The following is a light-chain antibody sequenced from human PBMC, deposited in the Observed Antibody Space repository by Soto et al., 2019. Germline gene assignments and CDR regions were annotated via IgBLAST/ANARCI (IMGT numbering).Light chain of an antibody. CDR3: SSYATTSALGF. V-gene: IGLV2-14*01. CDR1: TSDVGGYKS. J-gene: IGLJ1*01. Sequence: QSVLTQPASVSGSPGQSITISCTGTTSDVGGYKSVSWYQQHPGRAPTLMIYEVNNRPSGVSSRFSGSKSGNTASLTISGLXAEDEAGYYCSSYATTSALGFFGTGTKVTVL. CDR2: EVN.